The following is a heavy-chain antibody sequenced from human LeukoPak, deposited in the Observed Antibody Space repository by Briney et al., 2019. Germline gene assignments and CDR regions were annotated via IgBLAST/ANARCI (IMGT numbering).Heavy chain of an antibody. CDR1: GGSVSSNRFY. V-gene: IGHV4-39*07. CDR3: ARDPDYYDDSGYT. J-gene: IGHJ5*02. Sequence: PSETLSLTCTVSGGSVSSNRFYWGWTRQPPGKGLEWIGSMYYSGGTYYNPSLKSRVTISADTYKNQFSLKLSSVTAADTAVYYCARDPDYYDDSGYTWGQGTLVTVSS. D-gene: IGHD3-22*01. CDR2: MYYSGGT.